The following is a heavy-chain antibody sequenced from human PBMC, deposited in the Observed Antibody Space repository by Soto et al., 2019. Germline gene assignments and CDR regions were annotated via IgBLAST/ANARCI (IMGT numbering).Heavy chain of an antibody. V-gene: IGHV1-69*13. CDR2: IIPIFATA. Sequence: SVKVSCKASGGTFSSYAISWVRQAPGQGLEWMGGIIPIFATANYAQKFQGRVTITADESTSTAYMELSSLRSEDTAVYYCARVGYDSSGYYYDYWGQGTMVTVSS. J-gene: IGHJ4*02. D-gene: IGHD3-22*01. CDR1: GGTFSSYA. CDR3: ARVGYDSSGYYYDY.